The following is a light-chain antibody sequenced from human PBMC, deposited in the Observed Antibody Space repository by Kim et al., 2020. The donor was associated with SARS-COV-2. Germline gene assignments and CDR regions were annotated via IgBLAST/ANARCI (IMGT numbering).Light chain of an antibody. J-gene: IGKJ2*01. CDR3: QQYDSYSWT. V-gene: IGKV1-5*01. CDR2: DVS. CDR1: QSISTW. Sequence: DIQMTQSPSTLSASVGDRVTITCRASQSISTWLAWYQQKPGKAPELLMYDVSRLQSGVPSRFSGSGSGTEFTLTISSLQPGDFATYYCQQYDSYSWTFGQGTKLEI.